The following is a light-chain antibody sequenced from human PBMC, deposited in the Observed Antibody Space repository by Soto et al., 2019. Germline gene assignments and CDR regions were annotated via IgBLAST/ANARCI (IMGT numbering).Light chain of an antibody. J-gene: IGKJ2*01. V-gene: IGKV3-20*01. CDR2: AAS. CDR3: QQYDTPQYT. CDR1: QSVSSSY. Sequence: EIVLTQSPGTLSLCPGERATLSCRATQSVSSSYLAWYQQKPGQAPRLLIYAASSRATGIPDRFSGSGSGTDFTLTISRLEPEDFAVYYCQQYDTPQYTFGQGTKLEIK.